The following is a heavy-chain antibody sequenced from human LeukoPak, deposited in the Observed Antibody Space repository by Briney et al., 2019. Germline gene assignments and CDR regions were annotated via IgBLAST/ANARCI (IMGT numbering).Heavy chain of an antibody. CDR1: GFTFSSYS. Sequence: GSLRLSCAASGFTFSSYSMNWVRQAPGKGLEWASSISSSSSYIYYADSVKGRFTISRDNAKNSLYLQMNSLRAEDTAVYYCARLVGDRGSYYRGYWGQGTLVTVSS. CDR2: ISSSSSYI. V-gene: IGHV3-21*01. D-gene: IGHD1-26*01. J-gene: IGHJ4*02. CDR3: ARLVGDRGSYYRGY.